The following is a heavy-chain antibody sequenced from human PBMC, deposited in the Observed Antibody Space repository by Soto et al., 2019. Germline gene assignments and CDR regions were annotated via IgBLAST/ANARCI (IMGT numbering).Heavy chain of an antibody. Sequence: SETLSLTCTVSGGSISNYFCNWIRQPAGKGLEWIGRIDNSGSTNYNPSLKSRITMSADTSRNQFSLKSNSVTAADTAVYYCARGGQDFWSGPFDYWGQGALVTVSS. CDR1: GGSISNYF. CDR3: ARGGQDFWSGPFDY. V-gene: IGHV4-4*07. J-gene: IGHJ4*02. CDR2: IDNSGST. D-gene: IGHD3-3*01.